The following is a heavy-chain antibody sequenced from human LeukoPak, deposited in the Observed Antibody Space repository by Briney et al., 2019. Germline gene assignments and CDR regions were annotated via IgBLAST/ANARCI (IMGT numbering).Heavy chain of an antibody. V-gene: IGHV1-69*05. D-gene: IGHD3-22*01. CDR3: ARAPFNFYENSGYYIYYFDY. CDR1: GGTLSGYA. J-gene: IGHJ4*02. Sequence: SVKVPCQASGGTLSGYAVSWVRQAPGQGLEWMGGIFPIFGTATYTQKFQGRVTITTDESTSTAYMELSSLRSEDTAVYYCARAPFNFYENSGYYIYYFDYWGQGTLVTVSS. CDR2: IFPIFGTA.